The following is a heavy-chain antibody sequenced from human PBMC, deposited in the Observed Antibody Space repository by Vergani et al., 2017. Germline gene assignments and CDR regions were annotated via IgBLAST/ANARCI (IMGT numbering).Heavy chain of an antibody. D-gene: IGHD1/OR15-1a*01. CDR3: GRKQSPASLMDKPIDI. J-gene: IGHJ5*02. CDR1: GFIFCDYY. CDR2: ISDGGETK. Sequence: QVQLVASGGGLGRPGGSLRLSCAASGFIFCDYYMTWIRQTPGKGLEWLAHISDGGETKMYAESLKGRFTVSRDNTKNLLILQMKTLKVDDTATYYCGRKQSPASLMDKPIDIWGQGTLVTVSS. V-gene: IGHV3-11*01.